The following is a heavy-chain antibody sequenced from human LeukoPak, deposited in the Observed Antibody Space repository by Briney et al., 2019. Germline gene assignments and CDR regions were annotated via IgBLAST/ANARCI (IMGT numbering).Heavy chain of an antibody. CDR1: GFTFSSYA. D-gene: IGHD5-12*01. V-gene: IGHV3-23*01. Sequence: GGSLRLSCAASGFTFSSYAMSWVRQAPGKGLEWVSAISGSGGSTYYADSVKGRFTISRDNSKNTLHLQINSLRAEDTAVYYCATYRRQFDYWGQGTLVTVSS. CDR3: ATYRRQFDY. J-gene: IGHJ4*02. CDR2: ISGSGGST.